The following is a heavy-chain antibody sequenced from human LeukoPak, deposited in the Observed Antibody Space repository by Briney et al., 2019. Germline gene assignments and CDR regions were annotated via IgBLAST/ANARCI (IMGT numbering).Heavy chain of an antibody. J-gene: IGHJ3*02. CDR3: AAPTLDAFDI. CDR2: ISWNSGSI. Sequence: GGCLRLSCAASGFTFDDYAMHWVRQAPGKGLEWVSGISWNSGSIGYADSVKGRFTISRDNAKNSLYLQMNSLRAEDTALYYCAAPTLDAFDIWGRGTMVTVSS. CDR1: GFTFDDYA. V-gene: IGHV3-9*01.